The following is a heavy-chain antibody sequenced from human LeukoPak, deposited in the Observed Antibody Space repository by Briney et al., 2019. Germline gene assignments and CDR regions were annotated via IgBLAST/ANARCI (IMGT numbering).Heavy chain of an antibody. Sequence: SETLSLTCTVSGGSISSSTYCWGWIRQPPGKGLEWIGSIYYSGSTYYNSSLKSRVTISVDTSKNQFSLKLSSVTAADTAVYYCARQGWASFYYYGVDVWGQGTSVTVSS. V-gene: IGHV4-39*01. D-gene: IGHD6-19*01. CDR3: ARQGWASFYYYGVDV. CDR1: GGSISSSTYC. J-gene: IGHJ6*02. CDR2: IYYSGST.